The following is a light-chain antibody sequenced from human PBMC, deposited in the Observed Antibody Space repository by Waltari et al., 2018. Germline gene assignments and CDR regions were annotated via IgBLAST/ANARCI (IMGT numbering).Light chain of an antibody. CDR2: TND. V-gene: IGLV1-44*01. Sequence: QPVLTRPPSVSGTPGQRVTISCSGGTSNIGTGAVTWYRHVPGTAPKLLFSTNDQRPSGVPDRFSGSRSGTSAFLAISGLLSDDEGDYYCAAWDGSLNGPVFVGGTKLTVL. CDR1: TSNIGTGA. CDR3: AAWDGSLNGPV. J-gene: IGLJ3*02.